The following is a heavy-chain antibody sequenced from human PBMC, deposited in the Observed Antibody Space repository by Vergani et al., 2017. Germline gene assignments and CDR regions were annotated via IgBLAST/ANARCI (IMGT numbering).Heavy chain of an antibody. Sequence: QVRLQESGPGLVKPSETLSLTFSVSGGSMSGYYWSWIRPPPGKELEWIGYMYHSGSTNYNPSLETRVTISGDTSKNQFSLKLNSVTAADTAVYYCGRVADFYGLGSRLLDLWGQGILVTVSS. V-gene: IGHV4-59*01. D-gene: IGHD3-10*01. CDR2: MYHSGST. J-gene: IGHJ5*02. CDR3: GRVADFYGLGSRLLDL. CDR1: GGSMSGYY.